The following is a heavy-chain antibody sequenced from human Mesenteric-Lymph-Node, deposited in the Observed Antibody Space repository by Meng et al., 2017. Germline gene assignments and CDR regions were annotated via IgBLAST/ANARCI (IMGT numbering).Heavy chain of an antibody. CDR2: INHSGST. V-gene: IGHV4-34*01. CDR1: GGSFSGYY. CDR3: ARGSKRYSSGWYNY. Sequence: QVQLQQLGAGLLKPSETLSLTCAVYGGSFSGYYWSWIRQPPGKGLEWIGEINHSGSTNYNPSLKSRVTISVDTSKNQFSLKLSSVTAADTAVYYCARGSKRYSSGWYNYWGQGTLVTVSS. J-gene: IGHJ4*02. D-gene: IGHD6-19*01.